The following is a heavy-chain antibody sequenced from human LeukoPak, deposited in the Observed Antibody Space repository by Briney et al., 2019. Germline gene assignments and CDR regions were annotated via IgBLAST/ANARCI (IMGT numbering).Heavy chain of an antibody. CDR3: ARDPYGSGSYYYYYGMDV. D-gene: IGHD3-10*01. Sequence: GASVKVSCKASGYTFTSYYMHWVRQAPGQGLEWMGWINPNSGGTNYAQKFQGRVTMTRDTSISTAYMELSRLRSDDTAVYYCARDPYGSGSYYYYYGMDVWGQGTTVTVSS. CDR1: GYTFTSYY. J-gene: IGHJ6*02. V-gene: IGHV1-2*02. CDR2: INPNSGGT.